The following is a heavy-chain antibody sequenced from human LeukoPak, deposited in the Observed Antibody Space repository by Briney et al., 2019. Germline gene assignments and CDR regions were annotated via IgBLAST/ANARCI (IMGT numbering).Heavy chain of an antibody. J-gene: IGHJ5*02. V-gene: IGHV3-23*01. D-gene: IGHD4-17*01. CDR2: ISGSGGST. Sequence: GGSLRLFCAASGFTFSSYAMSWVRQAPGKGLEWVSAISGSGGSTYYADSVKGRFTISRDNSKNTLYLQMNSLRAEDTAVYYCARDLDYGDYGFWFDPWGQGTLVTVSS. CDR1: GFTFSSYA. CDR3: ARDLDYGDYGFWFDP.